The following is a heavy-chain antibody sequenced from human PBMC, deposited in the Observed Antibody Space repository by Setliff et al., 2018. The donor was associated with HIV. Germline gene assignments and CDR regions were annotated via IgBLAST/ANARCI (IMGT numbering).Heavy chain of an antibody. Sequence: GGSLRLSCVASGFTFTSYWMHWVRQVPGKGPVWVSCISNDETTTNYAGSVKGRFTVSRDNAKNTVYLQMNSLRAEDTAVYYCVRGPIHGGFDFWGQGALVTVSS. D-gene: IGHD3-16*01. V-gene: IGHV3-74*01. CDR2: ISNDETTT. CDR1: GFTFTSYW. CDR3: VRGPIHGGFDF. J-gene: IGHJ4*02.